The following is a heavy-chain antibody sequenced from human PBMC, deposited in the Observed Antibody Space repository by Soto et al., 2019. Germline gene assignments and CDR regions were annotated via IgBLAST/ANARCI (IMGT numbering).Heavy chain of an antibody. D-gene: IGHD3-3*01. J-gene: IGHJ5*02. Sequence: ASETLSLTCAVSGGSISSSNWWSWVRQPPGKGLEWIGEIYHSGSTNYNPSLKSRVTISVDKSKNQFSLKLSSVTAADTAVYYCARGRPIILEWLLSSPNLFDPWGQGTLVTVSS. CDR1: GGSISSSNW. V-gene: IGHV4-4*02. CDR3: ARGRPIILEWLLSSPNLFDP. CDR2: IYHSGST.